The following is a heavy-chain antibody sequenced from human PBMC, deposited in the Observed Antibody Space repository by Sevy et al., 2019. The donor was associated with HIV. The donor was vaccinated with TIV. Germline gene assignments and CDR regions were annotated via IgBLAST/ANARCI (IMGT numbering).Heavy chain of an antibody. J-gene: IGHJ4*02. CDR3: AKDRLLWSTSLFDY. D-gene: IGHD5-18*01. CDR1: GFTFSNYA. Sequence: GGSLRLSCVASGFTFSNYAMTWVRQAPGKGLEWVAVISYDGSNKYYADSVKGRFTISRDNSKNTLYLQMNSLRAEDTAVYYCAKDRLLWSTSLFDYWGQGTLVTVSS. V-gene: IGHV3-30*18. CDR2: ISYDGSNK.